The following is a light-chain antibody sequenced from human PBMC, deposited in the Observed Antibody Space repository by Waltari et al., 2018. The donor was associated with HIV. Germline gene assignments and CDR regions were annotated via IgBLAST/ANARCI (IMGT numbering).Light chain of an antibody. CDR2: EVT. J-gene: IGLJ2*01. V-gene: IGLV2-8*01. CDR1: SSDVGGYDY. Sequence: QSALTQPPSASVSLGQSVTISCTGTSSDVGGYDYVSWYQQQPGTAPKLVIYEVTKRPSGVPDRFSGSKSGNTASLNISGLQAEDEADYYCSSYAGNFVVFGGGTNLTVL. CDR3: SSYAGNFVV.